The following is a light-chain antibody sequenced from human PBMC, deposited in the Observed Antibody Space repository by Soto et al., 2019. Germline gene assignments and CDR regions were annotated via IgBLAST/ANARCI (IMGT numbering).Light chain of an antibody. J-gene: IGKJ4*02. CDR2: GAS. V-gene: IGKV3-15*01. Sequence: TNSPVTLSTATRYTSTLSFMASQSVSSNLAWYQQKPGQAPRLLIYGASTRATGIPARFSGSGSGTEFTLTISSLQSEDFAVYCCQQDKKWIQRFGDGAKVEIK. CDR3: QQDKKWIQR. CDR1: QSVSSN.